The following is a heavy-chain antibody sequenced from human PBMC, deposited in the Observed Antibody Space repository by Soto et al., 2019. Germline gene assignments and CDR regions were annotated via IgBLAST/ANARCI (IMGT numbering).Heavy chain of an antibody. CDR3: ARPPTANLDAFEI. D-gene: IGHD7-27*01. J-gene: IGHJ3*02. CDR2: IYYSGLS. CDR1: GGSISSRSYY. Sequence: QLLLQESGPGLVKPSETLSLTCTVSGGSISSRSYYWGWIRQPPGKGLEWIASIYYSGLSYYNPPLKSRVSISADTSKNQFSLKLNSVTAADTAVYYCARPPTANLDAFEIWGQGTQVTVSS. V-gene: IGHV4-39*01.